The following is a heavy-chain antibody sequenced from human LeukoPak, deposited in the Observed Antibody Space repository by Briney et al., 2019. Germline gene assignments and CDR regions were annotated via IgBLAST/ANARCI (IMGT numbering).Heavy chain of an antibody. CDR2: INPSGGST. J-gene: IGHJ4*02. CDR3: AREVSGVAAAGTNYFDY. V-gene: IGHV1-46*01. D-gene: IGHD6-13*01. Sequence: ASVKVSCKASGYTFTSYYMHWVRQAPGQGLEWMGIINPSGGSTSYAQKFQGRVTITADKSTSTAYMELSSLRSEDTAVYYCAREVSGVAAAGTNYFDYWGQGTLVTVSS. CDR1: GYTFTSYY.